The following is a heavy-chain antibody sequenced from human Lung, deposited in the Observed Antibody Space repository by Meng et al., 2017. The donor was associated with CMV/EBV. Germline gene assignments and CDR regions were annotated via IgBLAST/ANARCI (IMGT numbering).Heavy chain of an antibody. CDR2: IYPGDSDT. CDR1: GYSFTTYW. V-gene: IGHV5-51*01. D-gene: IGHD2-15*01. J-gene: IGHJ4*02. CDR3: ARRRSRGPWQYYIDD. Sequence: GEXXTISCKGSGYSFTTYWIGWVRQVPGKGLEWMGIIYPGDSDTRYSPSFEGQVTISADKSISTAYLQWSSLKASDTAMYSCARRRSRGPWQYYIDDWGQGXLVTVSS.